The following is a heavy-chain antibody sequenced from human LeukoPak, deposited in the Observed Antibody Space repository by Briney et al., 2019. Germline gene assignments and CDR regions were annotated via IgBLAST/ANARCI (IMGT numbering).Heavy chain of an antibody. CDR3: ARVERHIVVVTAILYFDY. V-gene: IGHV3-7*01. Sequence: GGSLRLSCAASGFTFSSYWMSWVRQAPRKGLEWVANIKQDGSEKYYVDSVKGRFTISRDNAKNSLYLQMNSLRAEDTAVYYCARVERHIVVVTAILYFDYWGQGTLVTVSS. CDR2: IKQDGSEK. CDR1: GFTFSSYW. J-gene: IGHJ4*02. D-gene: IGHD2-21*02.